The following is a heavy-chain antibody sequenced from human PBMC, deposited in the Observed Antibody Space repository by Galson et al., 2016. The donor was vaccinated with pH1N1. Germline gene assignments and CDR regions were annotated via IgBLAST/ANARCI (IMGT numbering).Heavy chain of an antibody. CDR3: TMRYYFDY. Sequence: SVKVSCKASGYSFTRYYMHWVRQAPGQGLEWMGIIDPNDGTTTYSQKFQGRLSLTRDMSTNSVYMEWTTLSPDDSAIYFCTMRYYFDYWGQGTLVTVSS. CDR1: GYSFTRYY. V-gene: IGHV1-46*01. D-gene: IGHD5-24*01. CDR2: IDPNDGTT. J-gene: IGHJ4*02.